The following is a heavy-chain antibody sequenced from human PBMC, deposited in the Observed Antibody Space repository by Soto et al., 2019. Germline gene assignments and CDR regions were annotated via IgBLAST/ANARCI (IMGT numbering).Heavy chain of an antibody. D-gene: IGHD6-13*01. CDR1: GGAFRDYT. CDR2: ITPILAII. V-gene: IGHV1-69*04. CDR3: ARVPSPRIASAVHFDS. J-gene: IGHJ4*02. Sequence: QVQLVQSGTEVKKPGSSVKVSCRASGGAFRDYTFSWVRQAPGQGLEWMGRITPILAIINYAQKFQDRVTITADTSTSTAYMEVSSLTSEDTAVYYCARVPSPRIASAVHFDSWGQGTLVTVSS.